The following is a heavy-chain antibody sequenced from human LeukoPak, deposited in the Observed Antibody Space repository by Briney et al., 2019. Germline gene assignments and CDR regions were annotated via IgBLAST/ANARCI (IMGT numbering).Heavy chain of an antibody. V-gene: IGHV4-34*01. CDR2: INHSGST. CDR1: GGSFSGYY. CDR3: ARGRRSDIVVVPAAMRWFDY. D-gene: IGHD2-2*01. J-gene: IGHJ4*02. Sequence: SETLSLTCAVYGGSFSGYYWSWIRQPPGKGLEWIGEINHSGSTNYNPSLKSRVTTSVDTSKNQFSLKLSSVTAADTAVYYCARGRRSDIVVVPAAMRWFDYWGQGTLVTVSS.